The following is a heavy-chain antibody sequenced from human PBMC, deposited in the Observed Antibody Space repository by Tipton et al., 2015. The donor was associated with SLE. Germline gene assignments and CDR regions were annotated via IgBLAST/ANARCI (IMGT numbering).Heavy chain of an antibody. V-gene: IGHV3-23*01. D-gene: IGHD1-26*01. Sequence: GSLRLSCAASGFTFSSYAMSWVRQAPGKGLEWVSAISGSGGSTYYADSVKGRFTISRDNAKNSLYLQMNSPRAEDTAAYYCARDPREPSHYYMDVWGKGTTVTVSS. CDR1: GFTFSSYA. CDR2: ISGSGGST. CDR3: ARDPREPSHYYMDV. J-gene: IGHJ6*03.